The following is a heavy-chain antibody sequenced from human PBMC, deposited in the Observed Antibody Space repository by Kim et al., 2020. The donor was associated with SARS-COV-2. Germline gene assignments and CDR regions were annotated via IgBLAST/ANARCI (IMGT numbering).Heavy chain of an antibody. CDR3: ARDPTVTTGDAFDI. D-gene: IGHD4-17*01. J-gene: IGHJ3*02. Sequence: AQKVQGRVTMTRDTSISTAYMELSRLRSDDTAVYYCARDPTVTTGDAFDIWGQGTMVTVSS. V-gene: IGHV1-2*02.